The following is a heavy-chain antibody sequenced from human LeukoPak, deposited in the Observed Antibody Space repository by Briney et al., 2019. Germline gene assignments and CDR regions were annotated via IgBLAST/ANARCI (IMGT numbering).Heavy chain of an antibody. CDR2: ISSTGGTI. Sequence: GGSLRLSCAASGFTFSSNSMNWVRQAPGKGLEWVSYISSTGGTIYYADSMKGRFTISRDNAKNSLYLQMNSLRAEDTAVYYCARDEVFSGCFDYWGQGTLVTVSS. CDR1: GFTFSSNS. J-gene: IGHJ4*02. V-gene: IGHV3-48*04. D-gene: IGHD6-19*01. CDR3: ARDEVFSGCFDY.